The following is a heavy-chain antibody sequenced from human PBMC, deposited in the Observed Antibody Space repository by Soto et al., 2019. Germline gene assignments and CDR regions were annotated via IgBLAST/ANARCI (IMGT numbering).Heavy chain of an antibody. CDR1: GGSFSGYY. CDR2: INHSGST. V-gene: IGHV4-34*01. Sequence: SETLSLTCAVYGGSFSGYYWSWIRQPPGKGLEWIGEINHSGSTNYNPSLKSRVTISVDTSKNQFSLKLSSVTAADTAVYYCARFRSITMVRGVITRPDYYYYGMDVRGQGTTVTVSS. CDR3: ARFRSITMVRGVITRPDYYYYGMDV. D-gene: IGHD3-10*01. J-gene: IGHJ6*02.